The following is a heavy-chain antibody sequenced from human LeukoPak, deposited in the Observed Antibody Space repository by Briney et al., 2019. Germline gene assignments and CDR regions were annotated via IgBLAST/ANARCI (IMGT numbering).Heavy chain of an antibody. D-gene: IGHD2-15*01. CDR1: GYSISSGYY. J-gene: IGHJ5*02. CDR3: ARYCSGGSCYSGFDP. V-gene: IGHV4-38-2*02. Sequence: NASETLSLTCTVSGYSISSGYYWGWIRQPPGKGLEWIGSIYHSGSTYYNPSLKSRVTISVDTSKNQFSLKLSSVTAADTAVYYCARYCSGGSCYSGFDPWGQGTLVTVSS. CDR2: IYHSGST.